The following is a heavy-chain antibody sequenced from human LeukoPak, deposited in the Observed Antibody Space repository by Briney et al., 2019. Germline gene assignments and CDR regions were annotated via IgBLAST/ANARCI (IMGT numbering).Heavy chain of an antibody. CDR2: IATSSDYI. CDR1: GFTFSTYS. J-gene: IGHJ3*02. Sequence: KPGGSLSLSCAASGFTFSTYSMNWVRQAPGKGLEWVSSIATSSDYIYYAGSLKGRFTISRDNAKNPLYLHMNSLRPDDTAVYYCARGRSITILRGVAISDGFDIWGQGTKVTVS. CDR3: ARGRSITILRGVAISDGFDI. V-gene: IGHV3-21*06. D-gene: IGHD3-10*01.